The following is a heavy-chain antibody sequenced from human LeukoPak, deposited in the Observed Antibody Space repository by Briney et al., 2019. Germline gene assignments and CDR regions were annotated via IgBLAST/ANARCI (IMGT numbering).Heavy chain of an antibody. V-gene: IGHV3-20*04. D-gene: IGHD3-22*01. CDR3: ARTYDSSGYYSGLYYFDH. J-gene: IGHJ4*02. CDR1: GFTFDDYG. Sequence: PGGSLRLSCAASGFTFDDYGMSWVRQAPGKGLEWVSGINWNGGSTGYADSVKGRFTISRDNAKNSLYLQMNSLRAEDTALYYCARTYDSSGYYSGLYYFDHWGQGTLVTVSS. CDR2: INWNGGST.